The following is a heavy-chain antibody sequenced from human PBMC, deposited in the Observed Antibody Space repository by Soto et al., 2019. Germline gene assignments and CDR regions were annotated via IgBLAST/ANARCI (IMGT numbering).Heavy chain of an antibody. D-gene: IGHD6-19*01. CDR1: GGSVSSGSYY. CDR2: IYYSGST. CDR3: ATRFRALRQYSSGWYAIDY. V-gene: IGHV4-61*01. Sequence: PSETLSLTCTVSGGSVSSGSYYWSWIRQPPGKGLEWIGYIYYSGSTNYNPSLKSRVTISVDTSKNQFSLKLSSVTAADTAVYYCATRFRALRQYSSGWYAIDYWGQGTLVTVSS. J-gene: IGHJ4*02.